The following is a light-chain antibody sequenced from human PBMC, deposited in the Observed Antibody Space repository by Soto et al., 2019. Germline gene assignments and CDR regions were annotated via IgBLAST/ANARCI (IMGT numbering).Light chain of an antibody. CDR3: QPRCDWPLT. J-gene: IGKJ4*01. CDR1: QSVSGY. CDR2: DVS. V-gene: IGKV3-11*01. Sequence: EVVLTQSPATLSLSPGVRATLSGRASQSVSGYLAWYQQKPGQAPRLLSYDVSNRATGIPARFSGCGSGTDFTLAISSLEPEDFAVYYCQPRCDWPLTFGGGTTVEIK.